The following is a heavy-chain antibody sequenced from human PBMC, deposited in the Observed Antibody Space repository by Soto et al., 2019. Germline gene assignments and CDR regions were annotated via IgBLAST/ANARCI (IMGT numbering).Heavy chain of an antibody. CDR1: GYTFTIYD. CDR2: MDPNSGNT. J-gene: IGHJ4*02. Sequence: ASVKVSCKASGYTFTIYDINWVRQAAGQGLEWMGWMDPNSGNTGYAQKFQGRVTMTRDTSISTAYMELSSLRSEDTAVYYCARGSGGYSGLTNFWGQGTLVTVSS. V-gene: IGHV1-8*01. D-gene: IGHD5-12*01. CDR3: ARGSGGYSGLTNF.